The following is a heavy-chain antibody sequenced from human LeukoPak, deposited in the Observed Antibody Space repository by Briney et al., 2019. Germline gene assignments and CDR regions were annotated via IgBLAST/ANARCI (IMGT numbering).Heavy chain of an antibody. CDR2: IFIGGST. CDR1: GFTFSNNY. J-gene: IGHJ4*02. CDR3: AKDPYSGYQHYYFDY. V-gene: IGHV3-53*01. Sequence: GGSLRLSCVASGFTFSNNYMMWVRQAPGKGLEWVSVIFIGGSTFYADSVKGRFTISRDNSQNTLYLQMNSLRAEDTAVYYCAKDPYSGYQHYYFDYWGQGTLVTVSS. D-gene: IGHD3-22*01.